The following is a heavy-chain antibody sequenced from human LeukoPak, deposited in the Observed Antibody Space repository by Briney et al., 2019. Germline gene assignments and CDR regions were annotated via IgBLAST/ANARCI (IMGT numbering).Heavy chain of an antibody. CDR3: ALRIAARRPFDY. Sequence: PSETLSLTCTVSGGSISSSSYYWGWIRQPPGKGLEWIGYIYYSGSTYYNPSLKSRVTISVDTSKNQFSLKLSSVTAADTAVYYCALRIAARRPFDYWGQGTLVTVSS. D-gene: IGHD6-6*01. J-gene: IGHJ4*02. V-gene: IGHV4-31*03. CDR2: IYYSGST. CDR1: GGSISSSSYY.